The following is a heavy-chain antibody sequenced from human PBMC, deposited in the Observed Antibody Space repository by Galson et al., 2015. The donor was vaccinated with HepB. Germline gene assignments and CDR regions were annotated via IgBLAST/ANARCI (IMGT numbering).Heavy chain of an antibody. J-gene: IGHJ5*02. CDR3: ARGFYDSSGYYFPSS. V-gene: IGHV4-59*01. Sequence: LSLTCTVSGVSISRYYWNWIRQPPGKGLEWIGYIYYTGSTKYNPSLRSRLTISVDASKDQFSLKLSSVTAADTAVYYCARGFYDSSGYYFPSSWGQGTLVTVSS. D-gene: IGHD3-22*01. CDR2: IYYTGST. CDR1: GVSISRYY.